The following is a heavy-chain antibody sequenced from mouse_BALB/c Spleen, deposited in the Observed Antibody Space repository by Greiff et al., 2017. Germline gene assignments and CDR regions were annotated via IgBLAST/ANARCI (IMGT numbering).Heavy chain of an antibody. CDR1: GYTFTSYW. CDR2: INPSTGYT. V-gene: IGHV1-7*01. CDR3: ARDYGNYVYAMDY. D-gene: IGHD2-1*01. Sequence: QVHVKQSGAELAKPGASVKMSCKASGYTFTSYWMHWVKQRPGQGLEWIGYINPSTGYTEYNQKFKDKATLTADKSSSTAYMQLSSLTSEDSAVYYCARDYGNYVYAMDYWGQGTSVTVSS. J-gene: IGHJ4*01.